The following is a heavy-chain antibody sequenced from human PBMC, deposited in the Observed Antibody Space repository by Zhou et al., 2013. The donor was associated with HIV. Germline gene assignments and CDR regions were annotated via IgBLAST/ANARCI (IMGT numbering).Heavy chain of an antibody. CDR1: GYTFTSYD. V-gene: IGHV1-8*03. CDR3: ARGWGWFANYYYYMDV. CDR2: MNPNSGKT. J-gene: IGHJ6*03. Sequence: QVQLVQSGAEVKKPGASVKVSCKASGYTFTSYDINWVRQATGQGLEWMGWMNPNSGKTGYAQKFQGRVTITRNTSISTAYMELSSLRSEDMAVYYCARGWGWFANYYYYMDVWGKGTTVTVSS. D-gene: IGHD3-10*01.